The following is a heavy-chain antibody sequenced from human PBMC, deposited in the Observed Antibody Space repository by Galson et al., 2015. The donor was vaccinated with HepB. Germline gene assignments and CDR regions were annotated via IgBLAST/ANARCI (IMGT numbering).Heavy chain of an antibody. CDR3: ARGRNLLYCSRTSCYTAPFDY. D-gene: IGHD2-2*02. CDR2: IWYDGSKK. Sequence: SLRLSCAASGFTFSSYGMHWVRQAPGKGLEWVAVIWYDGSKKYYADSVKGRFTISRDNSKNTLYLQMNSLRADDTAVYYCARGRNLLYCSRTSCYTAPFDYWGQGTLVTVSS. CDR1: GFTFSSYG. V-gene: IGHV3-33*01. J-gene: IGHJ4*02.